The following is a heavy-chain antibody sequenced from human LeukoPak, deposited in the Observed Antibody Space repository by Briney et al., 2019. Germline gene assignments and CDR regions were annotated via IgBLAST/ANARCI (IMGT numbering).Heavy chain of an antibody. J-gene: IGHJ5*01. V-gene: IGHV3-23*01. CDR3: AKAAPVVVVVAATSWFDS. CDR1: LFTFSSYA. D-gene: IGHD2-15*01. CDR2: ISASVGST. Sequence: RRSLRLSRAGSLFTFSSYAMSSVPQAPRKGLECVSAISASVGSTYSANTVNGRFTISIDNSNHTQYLQMISLGAEDTTVYYCAKAAPVVVVVAATSWFDSRGKGTLVTVSS.